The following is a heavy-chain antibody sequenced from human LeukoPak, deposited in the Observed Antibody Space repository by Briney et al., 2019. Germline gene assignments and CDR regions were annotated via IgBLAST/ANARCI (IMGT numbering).Heavy chain of an antibody. V-gene: IGHV3-11*04. CDR3: ARVEGYYDFWSGYLSFDY. J-gene: IGHJ4*02. CDR1: GFTFSDYY. D-gene: IGHD3-3*01. CDR2: ISSSGSTI. Sequence: PGGSLRLSCAASGFTFSDYYMSWIRQAPGKGLEWVSYISSSGSTIYYADSVKGRFTISRDNAKNSLYLQMNSLRAEDTAVYYCARVEGYYDFWSGYLSFDYWGQGTLVTVSS.